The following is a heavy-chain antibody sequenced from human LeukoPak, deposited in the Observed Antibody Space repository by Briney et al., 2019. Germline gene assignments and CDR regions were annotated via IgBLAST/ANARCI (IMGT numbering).Heavy chain of an antibody. CDR1: GYSISSGYY. Sequence: SETLSLTCAVSGYSISSGYYWGWIRQPPGKGLEWIGSIYHSGRTYYNPSLKSRVTISVDTSKNQFSLKLSSVTAADTAVYYCARLDYGDYYFDYWGQGTLVTVSS. CDR3: ARLDYGDYYFDY. V-gene: IGHV4-38-2*01. D-gene: IGHD4-17*01. J-gene: IGHJ4*02. CDR2: IYHSGRT.